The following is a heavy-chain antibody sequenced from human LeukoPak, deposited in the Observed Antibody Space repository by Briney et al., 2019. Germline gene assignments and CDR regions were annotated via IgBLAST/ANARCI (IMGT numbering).Heavy chain of an antibody. CDR2: ILSDGSKE. Sequence: GALRLSCAASGFTFSSYGMHWVRQAPGKGLEWVAVILSDGSKEFYTDSVKGRFTISRDNSKNTLYLQMNSLRAEDTAVYYCVRDDERPDNGLDYWGQGTLVTVSS. CDR1: GFTFSSYG. D-gene: IGHD1-14*01. J-gene: IGHJ4*02. V-gene: IGHV3-33*01. CDR3: VRDDERPDNGLDY.